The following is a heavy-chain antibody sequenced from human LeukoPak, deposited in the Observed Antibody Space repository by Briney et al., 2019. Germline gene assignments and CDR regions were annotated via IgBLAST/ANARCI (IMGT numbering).Heavy chain of an antibody. CDR3: ARPRGAAAGTFGFDP. D-gene: IGHD6-13*01. J-gene: IGHJ5*02. CDR2: ISSSSSYI. V-gene: IGHV3-21*01. CDR1: GFTFSSYS. Sequence: GGSLRLSCAASGFTFSSYSMNWVRQAPGKGLEWVSSISSSSSYIYYADSVKGRSTISRDNAKNSLYLQMNSLRAEDTAVYYCARPRGAAAGTFGFDPWGQGTLVTVSS.